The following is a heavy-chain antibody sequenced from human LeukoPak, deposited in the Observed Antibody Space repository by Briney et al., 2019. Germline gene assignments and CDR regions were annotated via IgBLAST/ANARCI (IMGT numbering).Heavy chain of an antibody. D-gene: IGHD5-18*01. CDR3: AQLNTNWFDP. V-gene: IGHV3-30*02. J-gene: IGHJ5*02. Sequence: GGSLRLSCAASGFAFSSYGMHWVRQAPGKGLEWVAFIRFDGSNRYYADSVRGRFTISRDNSKNTLYLQMNSLRAEDTAVYYCAQLNTNWFDPWGQGTLVTVSS. CDR2: IRFDGSNR. CDR1: GFAFSSYG.